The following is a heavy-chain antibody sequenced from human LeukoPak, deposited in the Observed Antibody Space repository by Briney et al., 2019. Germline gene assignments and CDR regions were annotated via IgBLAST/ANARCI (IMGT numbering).Heavy chain of an antibody. CDR2: IYYSGST. CDR3: ARGGVLYGDYEAGVYYFDY. D-gene: IGHD4-17*01. J-gene: IGHJ4*02. Sequence: PSETLSLTCTVSGGSISSYYWSWIRQPPGKGLEWIGYIYYSGSTNYNPSLKSRVTISVDTSKNQFSLKLSSVTAADTAVYYCARGGVLYGDYEAGVYYFDYWGQGTLVTVSS. CDR1: GGSISSYY. V-gene: IGHV4-59*01.